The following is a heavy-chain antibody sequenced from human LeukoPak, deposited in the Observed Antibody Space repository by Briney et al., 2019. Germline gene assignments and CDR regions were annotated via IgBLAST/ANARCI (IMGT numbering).Heavy chain of an antibody. J-gene: IGHJ4*02. CDR1: GGSINNNY. D-gene: IGHD2-15*01. V-gene: IGHV4-59*01. Sequence: SETLSLTCTVSGGSINNNYWSWIRQPPGKGLEWIGHIYYSGSTNYNPSLTSRVTISVDTSKNQFSLRLRSVTAADTAVYYCARVAGYCSGNSCPYYFDYWGQGTLVSVSS. CDR2: IYYSGST. CDR3: ARVAGYCSGNSCPYYFDY.